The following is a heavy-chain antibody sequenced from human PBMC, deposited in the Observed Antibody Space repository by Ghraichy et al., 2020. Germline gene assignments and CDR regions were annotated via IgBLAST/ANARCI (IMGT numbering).Heavy chain of an antibody. CDR3: ARGGIRGVITQFQRSWPFDY. Sequence: SETLSLTCAVYGGSFSGYYWSWIRQPPGKGLEWIGEINHSGSTNYNPSLKSRVTISVDTSKNQFSLKLSSVTAADTAVYYCARGGIRGVITQFQRSWPFDYWGQGTLVTVSS. J-gene: IGHJ4*02. D-gene: IGHD3-10*01. CDR2: INHSGST. V-gene: IGHV4-34*01. CDR1: GGSFSGYY.